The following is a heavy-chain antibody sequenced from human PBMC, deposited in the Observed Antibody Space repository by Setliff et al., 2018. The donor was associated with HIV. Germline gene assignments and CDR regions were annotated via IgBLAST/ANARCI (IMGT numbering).Heavy chain of an antibody. CDR2: IFHNGTS. CDR3: ARHGTYYHLFDY. Sequence: SETLSLTCSVSGDSIIGSISGPYWGWIRQSPGKGLEWMGSIFHNGTSFYNPSLRSRLTISVDTSKNQISLTLKSVTAADTSFYYCARHGTYYHLFDYWGQGSPVTVSS. CDR1: GDSIIGSISGPY. D-gene: IGHD3-10*01. V-gene: IGHV4-39*01. J-gene: IGHJ4*02.